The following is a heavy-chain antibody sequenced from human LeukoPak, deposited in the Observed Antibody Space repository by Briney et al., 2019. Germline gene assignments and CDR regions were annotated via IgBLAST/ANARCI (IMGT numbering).Heavy chain of an antibody. V-gene: IGHV3-23*01. Sequence: VGSLRLSCAASGFTFSSYAMSWVRQAPGKRLEWVSAISGSGGTTYHADSVKGRFTISRDNSKNTLYLQMNTLRAEDTAVYYCAKDGYDYDSSYSYFDYWGQGTLVTVSS. CDR2: ISGSGGTT. J-gene: IGHJ4*02. D-gene: IGHD3-22*01. CDR3: AKDGYDYDSSYSYFDY. CDR1: GFTFSSYA.